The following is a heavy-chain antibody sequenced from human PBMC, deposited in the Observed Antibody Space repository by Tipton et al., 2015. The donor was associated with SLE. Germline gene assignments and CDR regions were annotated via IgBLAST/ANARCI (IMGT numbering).Heavy chain of an antibody. D-gene: IGHD2-21*01. J-gene: IGHJ4*02. CDR3: ATDSDCGGDCLDT. CDR1: GGSIGSYY. Sequence: TLSLTCTVSGGSIGSYYWNWIRQPPGKGLEWIGYISNGGYINYKPSLKSRLTISRDTSKNQFSLKMRSVTPADTAVYYCATDSDCGGDCLDTWGQGTLVTVPS. CDR2: ISNGGYI. V-gene: IGHV4-59*12.